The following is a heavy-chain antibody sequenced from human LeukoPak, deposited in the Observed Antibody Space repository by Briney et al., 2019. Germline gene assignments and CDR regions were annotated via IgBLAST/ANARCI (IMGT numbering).Heavy chain of an antibody. J-gene: IGHJ4*02. D-gene: IGHD2-8*01. V-gene: IGHV4-34*01. CDR3: ARGGVHARVLMVYAINYFDY. CDR1: GGSFSFYY. Sequence: PSETLSLTCGVSGGSFSFYYWSWIRQPPGKGLEWIGEISQSGSTNYNPSLKSRVNISLDTSENQFSLKLSSVTAADTAVYYCARGGVHARVLMVYAINYFDYWGQGTLVTVSS. CDR2: ISQSGST.